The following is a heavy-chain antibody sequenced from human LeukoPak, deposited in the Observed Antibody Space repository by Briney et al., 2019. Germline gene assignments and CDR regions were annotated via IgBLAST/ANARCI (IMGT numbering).Heavy chain of an antibody. D-gene: IGHD6-6*01. CDR1: GGSISSYY. CDR3: ARVMGSSPLLNFDY. CDR2: IYYSGST. Sequence: SETLSLTCTVSGGSISSYYWSWIRQPPGKGLECIGYIYYSGSTKYNPSLKSRVTISVDTSKNQFSLRLSSVPAADTAVYYCARVMGSSPLLNFDYWGQGTLVTVSS. V-gene: IGHV4-59*01. J-gene: IGHJ4*02.